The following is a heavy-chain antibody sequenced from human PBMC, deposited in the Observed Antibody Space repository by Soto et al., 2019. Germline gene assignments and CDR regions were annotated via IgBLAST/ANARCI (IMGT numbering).Heavy chain of an antibody. CDR2: IYPGDSDT. V-gene: IGHV5-51*01. CDR3: AASIFYYGMDV. CDR1: GYTFTNYW. Sequence: WASVKICCKGSGYTFTNYWIGWVRQMPGKGLEWMGIIYPGDSDTKYNPSFQGQVTISADKSITTTYLRWTSLKASDTAIYYCAASIFYYGMDVWGQGTTVTVSS. J-gene: IGHJ6*02.